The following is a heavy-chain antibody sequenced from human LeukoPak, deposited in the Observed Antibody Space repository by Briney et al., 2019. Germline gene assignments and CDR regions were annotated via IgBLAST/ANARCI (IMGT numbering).Heavy chain of an antibody. CDR3: ARYGQWLAYDYFDY. D-gene: IGHD6-19*01. CDR1: GFTFSGYA. CDR2: TSSSDGNT. Sequence: GGSLRLSCAASGFTFSGYAMSWVRQAPGKGLEWVSGTSSSDGNTYYADSVKGRFIISRDNSKTTLYLQMSGLRAEDTAVYYCARYGQWLAYDYFDYWGQGTLVTVSS. J-gene: IGHJ4*02. V-gene: IGHV3-23*01.